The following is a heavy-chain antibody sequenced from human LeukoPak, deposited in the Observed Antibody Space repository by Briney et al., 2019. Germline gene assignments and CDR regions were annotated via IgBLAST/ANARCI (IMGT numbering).Heavy chain of an antibody. J-gene: IGHJ4*02. D-gene: IGHD6-6*01. CDR1: GFTFSNYA. V-gene: IGHV3-23*01. CDR3: ARSIAARRGYYY. Sequence: GGSLRLSCAASGFTFSNYAMSWVRQAPGKGLEWVSGISGSGGSTYYADSVKGRFTISRDNSENTLYLQMNRLRADDTAVYYCARSIAARRGYYYWGQGTLVTVSS. CDR2: ISGSGGST.